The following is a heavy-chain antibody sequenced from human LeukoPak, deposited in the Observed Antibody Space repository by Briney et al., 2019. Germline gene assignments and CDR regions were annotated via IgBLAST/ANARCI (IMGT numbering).Heavy chain of an antibody. Sequence: TGGSLRLSCAASGFTFSSYDMSWVRQPPGKGLEWIGEINHSGSTNYNPSLKSRVTISVDTSKNQFSLKLSSVTAADTAVYYCARGGAAAGTPGNDYWGQGTLVTVSS. D-gene: IGHD6-13*01. CDR2: INHSGST. CDR3: ARGGAAAGTPGNDY. CDR1: GFTFSSYD. V-gene: IGHV4-34*01. J-gene: IGHJ4*02.